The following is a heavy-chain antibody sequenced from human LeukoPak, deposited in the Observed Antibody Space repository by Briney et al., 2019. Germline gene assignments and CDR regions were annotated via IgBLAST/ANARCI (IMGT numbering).Heavy chain of an antibody. CDR3: ARKAYGLDV. V-gene: IGHV3-7*03. CDR1: GFTFSSYW. J-gene: IGHJ6*01. Sequence: PGGSLRLSCAPSGFTFSSYWMSWVRQAPGKGLEWVANIKQDGSEKYYVDSVKGRFTISRDNAKNSLYLQMNSLRAEDTAVYYCARKAYGLDVWGQRDHGHRLL. CDR2: IKQDGSEK.